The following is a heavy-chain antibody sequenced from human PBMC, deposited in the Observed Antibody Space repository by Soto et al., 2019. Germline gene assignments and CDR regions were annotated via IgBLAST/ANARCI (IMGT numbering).Heavy chain of an antibody. J-gene: IGHJ4*02. CDR2: INHSGST. V-gene: IGHV4-34*01. D-gene: IGHD5-12*01. CDR1: GGSFSAYY. CDR3: ARGVGYAGVDY. Sequence: QVQLQQWGAGLLKPSETLSLTCAVYGGSFSAYYWSWIRQPPGKGLEWIGEINHSGSTNYNPSLKSRGTISVDRSKNQFSLKLSSVTAADTAAYYCARGVGYAGVDYWGQGTLVTVSS.